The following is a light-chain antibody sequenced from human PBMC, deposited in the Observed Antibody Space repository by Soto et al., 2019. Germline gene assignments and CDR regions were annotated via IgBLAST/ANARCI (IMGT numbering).Light chain of an antibody. CDR2: EIN. CDR3: SSFAGSNNFPYV. J-gene: IGLJ1*01. Sequence: QSVLTQPASASGSPGQSVTISCTGTSSDVGAYDYVSWYQQHPGKAPKLMIYEINKRPSGVSDRFSGSKSGNTASLTVSGLQAEDEAEYDCSSFAGSNNFPYVFGTGTKVTVL. V-gene: IGLV2-8*01. CDR1: SSDVGAYDY.